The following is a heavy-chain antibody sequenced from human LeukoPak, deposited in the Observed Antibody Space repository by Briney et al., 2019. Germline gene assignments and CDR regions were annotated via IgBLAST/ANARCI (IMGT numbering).Heavy chain of an antibody. V-gene: IGHV3-23*01. CDR1: GFTFRSFA. D-gene: IGHD1-26*01. J-gene: IGHJ4*02. CDR3: AKTNSGSYYDFDY. Sequence: PGGSLRLSCAASGFTFRSFAMSWVRQAPGKGLEWVSPISGSGGSTYYADSVKGRFIISRDNSKNTRYLQMNSLRAEDTAVYYCAKTNSGSYYDFDYWGQGTLVTVSS. CDR2: ISGSGGST.